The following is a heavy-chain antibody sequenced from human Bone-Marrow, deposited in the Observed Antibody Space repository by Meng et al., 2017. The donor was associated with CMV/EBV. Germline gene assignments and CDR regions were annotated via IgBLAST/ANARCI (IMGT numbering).Heavy chain of an antibody. J-gene: IGHJ6*02. CDR2: IIPILGIA. V-gene: IGHV1-69*10. CDR1: GGTFSSYA. CDR3: ARAFRGNRHMYYYYYGMDV. Sequence: SVKVSCKASGGTFSSYAISWVRQAPGQGLEWMGGIIPILGIANYAQKFQGRVTITADKSTSTAYMELSSLRSEDTAVYYCARAFRGNRHMYYYYYGMDVWGQGTTVTVSS. D-gene: IGHD1-14*01.